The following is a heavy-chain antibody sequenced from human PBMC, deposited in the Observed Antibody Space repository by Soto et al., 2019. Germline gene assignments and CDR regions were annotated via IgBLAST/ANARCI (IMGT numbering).Heavy chain of an antibody. CDR3: ARSTYGSSAIDY. CDR2: INHSGST. Sequence: PSETLSLTCAVYGGSFSGYYWSWIRQPPGKGLEWIGEINHSGSTNYNPSLKSRVTISVDTSKNQFSLKLSSVTAADTAVYYCARSTYGSSAIDYWGQGTLVTV. J-gene: IGHJ4*02. CDR1: GGSFSGYY. V-gene: IGHV4-34*01. D-gene: IGHD2-2*01.